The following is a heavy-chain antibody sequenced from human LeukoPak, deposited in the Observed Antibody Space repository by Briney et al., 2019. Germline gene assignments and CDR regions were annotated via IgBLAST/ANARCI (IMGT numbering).Heavy chain of an antibody. Sequence: GGSLRLSCAASGFTFCSYGIHWVRQAPGKGLEWVAFIRYDGSNKYYTDSVKGRFTISRDNSKNTLYLQMNSLRAEDTAVYYCAKGRGWEASYYYYYMDVWGKGTTVTISS. D-gene: IGHD1-26*01. J-gene: IGHJ6*03. V-gene: IGHV3-30*02. CDR1: GFTFCSYG. CDR3: AKGRGWEASYYYYYMDV. CDR2: IRYDGSNK.